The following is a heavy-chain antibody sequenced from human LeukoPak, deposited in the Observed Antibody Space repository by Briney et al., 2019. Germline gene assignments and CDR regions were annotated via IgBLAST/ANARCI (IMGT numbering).Heavy chain of an antibody. V-gene: IGHV1-69*05. CDR3: ARGSIWNGGFDP. Sequence: SVKVSCKASGGTFSSYAISWVRQAPGQGLEWMGGIIPIFGTANYAQKFQGRVTMTRNTSISTAYMELSSLRSEDTAVYYCARGSIWNGGFDPWGQGTLVTVSS. CDR2: IIPIFGTA. CDR1: GGTFSSYA. D-gene: IGHD1-20*01. J-gene: IGHJ5*02.